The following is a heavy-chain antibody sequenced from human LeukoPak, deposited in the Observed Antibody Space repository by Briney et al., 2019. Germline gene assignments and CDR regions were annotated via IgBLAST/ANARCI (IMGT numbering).Heavy chain of an antibody. D-gene: IGHD6-6*01. J-gene: IGHJ4*02. CDR3: ASRLNYFEY. CDR1: GFTFSNYG. V-gene: IGHV3-21*01. CDR2: ISSSSHI. Sequence: GGSLRLSCEATGFTFSNYGMNWVRQAPGKGLEWVSSISSSSHIYYADSVKGRFTISRDNAKNSLHLQMNSLRAEDAAVYYCASRLNYFEYWGQGALVTVSS.